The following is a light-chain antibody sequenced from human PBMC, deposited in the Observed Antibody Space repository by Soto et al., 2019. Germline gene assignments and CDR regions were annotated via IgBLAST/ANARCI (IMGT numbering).Light chain of an antibody. J-gene: IGKJ5*01. Sequence: EILMTQSPATLSVSPGERATLSCRASQSVSSNLAWYQQKPGQCPRLLIYAASTRATGIPARFSGSGSGTEFTLTISSLQSEDFAVYYCQQYNSWPPITFGQGTDWRL. V-gene: IGKV3-15*01. CDR3: QQYNSWPPIT. CDR2: AAS. CDR1: QSVSSN.